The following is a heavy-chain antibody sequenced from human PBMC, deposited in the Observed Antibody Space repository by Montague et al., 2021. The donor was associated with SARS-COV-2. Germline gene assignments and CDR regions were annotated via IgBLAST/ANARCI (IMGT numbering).Heavy chain of an antibody. CDR2: ISNGGRT. CDR3: ARTRFESRGYYIPPFDY. V-gene: IGHV4-39*07. CDR1: GGSFDSDNFF. Sequence: SETLSLTCSVSGGSFDSDNFFWGWIRQPPGKRLEWIGVISNGGRTFDNPSLKSRVTISVDKSKNQFSLKLTSVTAADTAVYYCARTRFESRGYYIPPFDYWGQGTLVTVSS. D-gene: IGHD3-22*01. J-gene: IGHJ4*02.